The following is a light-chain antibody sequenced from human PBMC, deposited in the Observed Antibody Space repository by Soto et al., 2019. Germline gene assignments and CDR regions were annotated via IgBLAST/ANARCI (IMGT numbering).Light chain of an antibody. CDR2: GAS. CDR3: LKFGSSAYT. V-gene: IGKV3-20*01. J-gene: IGKJ2*01. Sequence: EIVLTQSPGTLSLSPGEIATLSCRASQSISSSYLAWYQQQPGQAPRLLIFGASSRGPGIPDRFSGSGSGSDYTLTISGLEPEDFAVFYGLKFGSSAYTFGQGTKLEI. CDR1: QSISSSY.